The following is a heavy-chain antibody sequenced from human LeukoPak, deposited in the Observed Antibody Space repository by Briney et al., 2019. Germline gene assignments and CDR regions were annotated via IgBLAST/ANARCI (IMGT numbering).Heavy chain of an antibody. D-gene: IGHD3-22*01. CDR2: ISGSGERT. CDR1: GFMFSTYA. Sequence: GGSLRLSCVTSGFMFSTYAMSWVRQAPGKGLEWVSIISGSGERTYYADSVQGRFTISRDNAKNTLYLQMNSLRAEDTAVYYCARDLSSGPSTDYWGQGTLVTVSS. J-gene: IGHJ4*02. V-gene: IGHV3-23*01. CDR3: ARDLSSGPSTDY.